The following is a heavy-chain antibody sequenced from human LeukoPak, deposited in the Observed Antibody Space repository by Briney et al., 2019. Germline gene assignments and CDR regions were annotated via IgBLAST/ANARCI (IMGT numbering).Heavy chain of an antibody. V-gene: IGHV4-59*01. J-gene: IGHJ6*02. CDR3: ARCSSYYYYGMDV. CDR2: IYYSGST. CDR1: GGSISSYY. Sequence: SETLSFTCTVSGGSISSYYWSWIRQPPGKGLEWIGYIYYSGSTNYNPSLKSRVTISVDTSKNQFSLKLSSVTAADTAVYYCARCSSYYYYGMDVWGQGTTVTVSS. D-gene: IGHD2-2*01.